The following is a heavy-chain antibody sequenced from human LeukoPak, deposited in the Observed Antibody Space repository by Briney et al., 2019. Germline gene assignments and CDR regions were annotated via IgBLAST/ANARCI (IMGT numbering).Heavy chain of an antibody. D-gene: IGHD6-13*01. CDR2: INPNSGGT. CDR1: GYTFTGYY. Sequence: GASVKVSCKASGYTFTGYYMHWVRQAPGQGLEWMGWINPNSGGTNYAQKFQGRVTMTRDTSISTAYMELSRLRSDDTAVYYCARDFNSSSWLYYYYYMDVWGKGTTVTVSS. J-gene: IGHJ6*03. CDR3: ARDFNSSSWLYYYYYMDV. V-gene: IGHV1-2*02.